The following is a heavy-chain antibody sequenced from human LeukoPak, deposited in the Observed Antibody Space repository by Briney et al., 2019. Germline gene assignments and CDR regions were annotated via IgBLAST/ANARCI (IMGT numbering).Heavy chain of an antibody. V-gene: IGHV3-72*01. CDR1: GFTFSDHA. Sequence: GGSLRLSCAAFGFTFSDHAMDWVRQAPGEGLEWVARCRGKTNSYTTEYAASVKGRFTISRDDSKNSLYLQMNSLRTEDTAVYYCVRRRVGVAPASDMWGQGTTVTVSS. CDR3: VRRRVGVAPASDM. J-gene: IGHJ3*02. D-gene: IGHD1-26*01. CDR2: CRGKTNSYTT.